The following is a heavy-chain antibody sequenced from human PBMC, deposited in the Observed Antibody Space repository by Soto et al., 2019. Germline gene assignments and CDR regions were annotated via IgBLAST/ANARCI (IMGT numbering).Heavy chain of an antibody. CDR2: ISSSSSYT. Sequence: QVQLVESGGGLVKPGGSLRLSCAASGFTFSDYYMSWIRQAPGKGLEGVSYISSSSSYTNYADSVKGRFTISRDNAKNSLYLQMNSLRAEDTAVYYCARAERVVGATTDWGQGTLVTVSS. D-gene: IGHD1-26*01. J-gene: IGHJ4*02. V-gene: IGHV3-11*06. CDR3: ARAERVVGATTD. CDR1: GFTFSDYY.